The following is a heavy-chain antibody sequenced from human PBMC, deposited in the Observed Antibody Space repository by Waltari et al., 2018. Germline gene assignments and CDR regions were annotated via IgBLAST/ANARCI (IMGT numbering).Heavy chain of an antibody. J-gene: IGHJ4*02. V-gene: IGHV3-30-3*01. CDR2: ISYDGSNK. Sequence: QVQLVESGGGVVQPGRSLRLSCAASGFTFSSYAMHWVRQAPGKGLEGVAVISYDGSNKYYADSVKGRFTISRDNSKNTLYLQMNSLRAEDTAVYYCASARTTVTFFDYWGQGTLVTVSS. D-gene: IGHD4-17*01. CDR3: ASARTTVTFFDY. CDR1: GFTFSSYA.